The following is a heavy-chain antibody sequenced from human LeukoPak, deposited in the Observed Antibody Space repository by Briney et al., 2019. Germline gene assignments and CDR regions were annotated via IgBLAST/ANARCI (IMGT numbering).Heavy chain of an antibody. Sequence: GSLRLPCAGSGLTLKSYAMSWVGQAPGKGLEWVSAISGSGGSPYYADSVKGRFTISRDNSKNTLYLQMNSLRAEDTAVYYCAKIMSDYDFWSGYYRGHYFDYWGQGTLVTVSS. CDR1: GLTLKSYA. V-gene: IGHV3-23*01. CDR3: AKIMSDYDFWSGYYRGHYFDY. J-gene: IGHJ4*02. CDR2: ISGSGGSP. D-gene: IGHD3-3*01.